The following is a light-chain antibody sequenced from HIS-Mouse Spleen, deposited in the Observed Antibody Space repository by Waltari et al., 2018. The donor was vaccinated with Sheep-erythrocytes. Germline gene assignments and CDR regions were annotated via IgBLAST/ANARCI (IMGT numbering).Light chain of an antibody. V-gene: IGLV3-1*01. CDR1: KLGDKY. CDR2: QDS. Sequence: SYELTQPPSVSVSPGQTASITCSGDKLGDKYACWYQQKPGQSPVLVIYQDSQRPSVSPERFPGSNSGNTATLTISGTQAMDEADYYCQAWDSSTAVVFGGGTKLTVL. CDR3: QAWDSSTAVV. J-gene: IGLJ2*01.